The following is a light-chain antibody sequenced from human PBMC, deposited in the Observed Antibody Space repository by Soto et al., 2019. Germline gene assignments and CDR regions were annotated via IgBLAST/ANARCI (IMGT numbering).Light chain of an antibody. V-gene: IGKV3-11*01. Sequence: EIVLTQSPATLSVSTGERATLSCRASQSFSIYLSWYQQKPGQAPGLLIYDASNTTTGSPARFSGSGSGTDFTLTISSLEPEDVAVAYCQQHSDWPPLTFGQGTRLEIK. CDR1: QSFSIY. CDR3: QQHSDWPPLT. J-gene: IGKJ5*01. CDR2: DAS.